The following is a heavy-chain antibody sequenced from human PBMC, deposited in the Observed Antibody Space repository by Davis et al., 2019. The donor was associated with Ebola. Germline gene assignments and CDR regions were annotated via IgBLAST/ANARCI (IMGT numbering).Heavy chain of an antibody. CDR1: GGSISSGEYY. V-gene: IGHV4-39*01. Sequence: MPSETLSLTCSVSGGSISSGEYYWGWIRQPPGKGLEWLASVFYSGTTLYNPSLKSRVVISMDTSKNQFFLTLSSVTAADTAVYFCARVRYYDLNWFDPWGQGTLVTVSS. CDR2: VFYSGTT. J-gene: IGHJ5*02. D-gene: IGHD3-3*01. CDR3: ARVRYYDLNWFDP.